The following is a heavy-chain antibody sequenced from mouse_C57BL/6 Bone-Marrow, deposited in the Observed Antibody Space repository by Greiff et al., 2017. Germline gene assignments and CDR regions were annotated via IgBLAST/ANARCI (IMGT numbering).Heavy chain of an antibody. Sequence: VQLQQPGAELVKPGASVKMSCKASGYTFTTYPIEWMKQNHGKSLEWIGNFHPYNDDTKYNEKFKGKATLTVEKSSSTVYFELSRLTSDDSAVYYCARSGNYGGYYFDYWGQGTTLTVSS. V-gene: IGHV1-47*01. CDR1: GYTFTTYP. CDR2: FHPYNDDT. J-gene: IGHJ2*01. CDR3: ARSGNYGGYYFDY. D-gene: IGHD1-3*01.